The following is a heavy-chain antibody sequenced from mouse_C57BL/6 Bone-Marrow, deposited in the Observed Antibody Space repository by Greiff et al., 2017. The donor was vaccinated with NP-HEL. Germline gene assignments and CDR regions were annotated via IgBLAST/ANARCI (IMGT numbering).Heavy chain of an antibody. CDR2: INPSTGGT. Sequence: VQLQQSGPELVKPGASVKISCKASGYSFTGYYMNWVKQSPEKSLEWIGEINPSTGGTTYNQKFKAKATLTVDQSSSTAYMQLKSLTSEDTAVYYCARGVYDYDGGRYFDVGGRGTTVTVSS. D-gene: IGHD2-4*01. J-gene: IGHJ1*03. V-gene: IGHV1-42*01. CDR3: ARGVYDYDGGRYFDV. CDR1: GYSFTGYY.